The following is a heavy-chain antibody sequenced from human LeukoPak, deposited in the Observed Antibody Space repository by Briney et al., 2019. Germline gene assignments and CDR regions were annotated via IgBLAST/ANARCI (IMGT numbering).Heavy chain of an antibody. CDR1: GFTFSNYW. CDR3: TRDEAAAAN. CDR2: IKQDGREI. D-gene: IGHD6-13*01. V-gene: IGHV3-7*01. Sequence: GGSLGLSCAGSGFTFSNYWMSWVRQAPGKGPEWVANIKQDGREIHYLDSVKGRFTISRDNAKSSLYLQMNSLKVEDTAVYYCTRDEAAAANWGQGTLVTVSS. J-gene: IGHJ4*02.